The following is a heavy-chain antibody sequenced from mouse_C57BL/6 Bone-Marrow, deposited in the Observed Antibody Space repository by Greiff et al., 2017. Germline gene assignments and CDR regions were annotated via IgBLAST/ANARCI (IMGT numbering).Heavy chain of an antibody. J-gene: IGHJ1*03. V-gene: IGHV6-3*01. CDR3: TGSYGSKDWYFDV. Sequence: EVKLMESGGGLVQPGGSMKLSCVASGFTFSNYWMNWVRQSPEKGLEWVAQIRLKSDNYATHYAESVKGRFTISRDDSKSSVYLQMNNLRAEDTGIYYCTGSYGSKDWYFDVWGTGTTVTVSS. CDR1: GFTFSNYW. D-gene: IGHD1-1*01. CDR2: IRLKSDNYAT.